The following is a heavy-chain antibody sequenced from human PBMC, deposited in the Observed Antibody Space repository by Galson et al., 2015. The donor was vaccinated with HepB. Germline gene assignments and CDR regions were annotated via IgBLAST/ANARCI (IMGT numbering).Heavy chain of an antibody. D-gene: IGHD2-15*01. Sequence: SCKASGYTFTSYDINWVRQATGQGLEWMGWMNPNSGNTGYAQKFQGRVTMTRNTSISTAYMELSSLRSEDTAVYYCARVQAGLKGGPLRVFDYWGQGTLVTVSS. J-gene: IGHJ4*02. CDR3: ARVQAGLKGGPLRVFDY. V-gene: IGHV1-8*01. CDR1: GYTFTSYD. CDR2: MNPNSGNT.